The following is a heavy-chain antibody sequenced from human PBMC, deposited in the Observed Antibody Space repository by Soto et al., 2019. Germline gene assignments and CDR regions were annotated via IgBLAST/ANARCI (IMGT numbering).Heavy chain of an antibody. CDR1: GFTFSDYY. Sequence: PGGSLRLSCAASGFTFSDYYMSWIRQAPGKGLEWVSYISSSGSTIYYADSVKGRFTISRDNAKNSLYLQMNSLRAEDTAVYYCASGYSSIYYYYYGMDVWGQGTTVTVSS. CDR3: ASGYSSIYYYYYGMDV. J-gene: IGHJ6*02. V-gene: IGHV3-11*01. D-gene: IGHD6-13*01. CDR2: ISSSGSTI.